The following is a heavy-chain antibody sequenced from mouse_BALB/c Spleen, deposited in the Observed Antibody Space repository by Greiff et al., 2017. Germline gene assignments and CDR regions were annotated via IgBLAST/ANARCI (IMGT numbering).Heavy chain of an antibody. Sequence: VQLQQSGAELMKPGASVKISCKATGYTFSSYWIEWVKQRPGHGLEWIGEILPGSGSTNYNEKFKGKATFTADTSSCTVIDGRVLSSLTSEDSAVYYCAREGKNGYDYFDYWGQGTTLTVSS. CDR2: ILPGSGST. D-gene: IGHD2-2*01. V-gene: IGHV1-9*01. J-gene: IGHJ2*01. CDR3: AREGKNGYDYFDY. CDR1: GYTFSSYW.